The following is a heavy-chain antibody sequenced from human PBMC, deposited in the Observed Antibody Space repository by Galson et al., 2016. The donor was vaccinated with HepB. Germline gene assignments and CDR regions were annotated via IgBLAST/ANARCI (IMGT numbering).Heavy chain of an antibody. CDR3: GKRIPVAGSWGGGLDY. CDR1: GFTFGSYG. J-gene: IGHJ4*02. CDR2: ISYDGSHK. Sequence: SLRLSCAASGFTFGSYGMHWVRQAPGKGLEWVAAISYDGSHKYYADSVKGRFTFSRDNSKNTVYLQANSLRAEDTAVYYCGKRIPVAGSWGGGLDYWGQGTLVTVSS. V-gene: IGHV3-30*18. D-gene: IGHD6-19*01.